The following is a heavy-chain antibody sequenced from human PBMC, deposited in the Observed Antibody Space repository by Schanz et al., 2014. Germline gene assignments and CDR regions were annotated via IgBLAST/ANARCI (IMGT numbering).Heavy chain of an antibody. Sequence: QVQLQESGPGLVKPSGTLSLTCAVSGGSISRSNWWTWVRQPPGKGLEWIGEIHHRGITNYNPSLESRVTISVDKSQNQFSLKLTSLTAADTAVYYCARGERSGFGELLDFWGQGTLVTVSS. CDR1: GGSISRSNW. V-gene: IGHV4-4*02. J-gene: IGHJ4*02. D-gene: IGHD3-10*01. CDR2: IHHRGIT. CDR3: ARGERSGFGELLDF.